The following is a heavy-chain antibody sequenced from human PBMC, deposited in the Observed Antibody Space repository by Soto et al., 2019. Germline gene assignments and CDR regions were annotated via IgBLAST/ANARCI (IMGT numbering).Heavy chain of an antibody. CDR1: GYSFTGNS. V-gene: IGHV1-2*04. D-gene: IGHD3-10*01. CDR2: INPNNGGT. CDR3: ARDLRLLWFGELLLSEYYYYGMDV. J-gene: IGHJ6*02. Sequence: ASVKVSCKASGYSFTGNSMHWVRQAPGQGLEWMGWINPNNGGTNYAQRLQGWVTMTRDTSASTAYMDLRSLRSDDTAVYYCARDLRLLWFGELLLSEYYYYGMDVWGQGTTVTVSS.